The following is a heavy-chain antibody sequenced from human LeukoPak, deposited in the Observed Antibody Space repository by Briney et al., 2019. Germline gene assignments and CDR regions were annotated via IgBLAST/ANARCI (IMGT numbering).Heavy chain of an antibody. Sequence: SETLSHTCAVSGGSISSGGYSWSWIRQPPGKGLEWIGYIYHSGSTYYNPSLKSRVTISVDRSKNQFSLKLSSVTAADTAVYYCARGWYDYYYYGMDVWGQGTTVTVSS. D-gene: IGHD6-13*01. J-gene: IGHJ6*02. V-gene: IGHV4-30-2*01. CDR3: ARGWYDYYYYGMDV. CDR2: IYHSGST. CDR1: GGSISSGGYS.